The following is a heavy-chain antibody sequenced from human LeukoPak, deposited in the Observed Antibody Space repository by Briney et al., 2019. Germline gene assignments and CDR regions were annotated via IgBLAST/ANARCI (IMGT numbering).Heavy chain of an antibody. Sequence: ASVKVSCKASGYTFSSYEINWVRQTTGQGLEWMGWMNPNSGQTGYAQKFQGRVTMTRNSSISTAYLELSSLRPEDSAVYYCAREGIADTVGWFDPWGQGTLVTVSS. V-gene: IGHV1-8*01. CDR1: GYTFSSYE. CDR2: MNPNSGQT. CDR3: AREGIADTVGWFDP. J-gene: IGHJ5*02. D-gene: IGHD6-13*01.